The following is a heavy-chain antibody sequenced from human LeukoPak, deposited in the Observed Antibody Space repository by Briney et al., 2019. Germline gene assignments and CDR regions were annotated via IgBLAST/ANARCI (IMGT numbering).Heavy chain of an antibody. CDR1: GFTFSSYD. CDR3: ARGIGCSGANCYFYYYYMDV. D-gene: IGHD2-2*01. CDR2: IGTAGDT. J-gene: IGHJ6*03. V-gene: IGHV3-13*01. Sequence: GGSLRLSCAASGFTFSSYDMHWVRQATGKGLEWVSAIGTAGDTYYPGSVKGRFTISRENAKNSLYLQMNSLRAGDTAVYYCARGIGCSGANCYFYYYYMDVWGKGTTVTVSS.